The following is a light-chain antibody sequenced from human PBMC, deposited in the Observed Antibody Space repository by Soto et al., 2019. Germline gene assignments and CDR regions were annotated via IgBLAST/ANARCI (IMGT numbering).Light chain of an antibody. J-gene: IGKJ5*01. CDR2: DAS. Sequence: DIQMTQSPSNLSASVGDRVTITCRASQSISSWLAWYQQKPGKAPKLLIYDASSLESGVPSRFSGSGSGTEFTLTISSLQPDDFATYYCQQYNSFLTFGQGTRLEIK. V-gene: IGKV1-5*01. CDR1: QSISSW. CDR3: QQYNSFLT.